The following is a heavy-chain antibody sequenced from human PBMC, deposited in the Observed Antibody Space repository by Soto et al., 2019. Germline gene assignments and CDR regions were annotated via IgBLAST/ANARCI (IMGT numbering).Heavy chain of an antibody. J-gene: IGHJ4*02. CDR2: IYYSGST. CDR1: GGSISSSSYY. CDR3: AGDMTTVTEMWDY. D-gene: IGHD4-17*01. V-gene: IGHV4-39*01. Sequence: SETLSLTCTVSGGSISSSSYYWGWIRQPPGKGLEWIGSIYYSGSTYYNPSLKSRVTISVDTSKNQFSLKLSSVTAADTAVYYCAGDMTTVTEMWDYWGQGTLVTVSS.